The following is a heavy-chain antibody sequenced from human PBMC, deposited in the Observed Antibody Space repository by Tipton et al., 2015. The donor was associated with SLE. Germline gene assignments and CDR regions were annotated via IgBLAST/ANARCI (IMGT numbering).Heavy chain of an antibody. Sequence: TLSLTCTVSGGSISSSSYYWGWIRQPPGKGLEWIESIYYSGSTYYNPSLKSRVTISVDTSKNQFSLKLSSVTAADTAVYYCARTPGGVQGQIGWYFDLWGRGTLVTVSS. CDR1: GGSISSSSYY. J-gene: IGHJ2*01. CDR3: ARTPGGVQGQIGWYFDL. CDR2: IYYSGST. D-gene: IGHD3-10*01. V-gene: IGHV4-39*07.